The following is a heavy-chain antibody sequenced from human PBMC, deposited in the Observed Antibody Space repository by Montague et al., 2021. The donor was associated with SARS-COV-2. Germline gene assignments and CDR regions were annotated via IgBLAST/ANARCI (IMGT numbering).Heavy chain of an antibody. D-gene: IGHD5-24*01. CDR1: GGSITSHY. CDR3: ARECRIEGWQTKWNFGL. CDR2: FDLSGDT. V-gene: IGHV4-59*11. J-gene: IGHJ2*01. Sequence: SETLSLTCSVSGGSITSHYWSWIRQPAGKGLEWIGSFDLSGDTKFNPFFSSRATISADTSKNQFALRLNSVTAADTAVYYCARECRIEGWQTKWNFGLWGRGTLVTASS.